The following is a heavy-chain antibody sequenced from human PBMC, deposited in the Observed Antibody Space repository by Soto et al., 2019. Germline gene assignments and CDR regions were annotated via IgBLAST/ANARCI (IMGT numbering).Heavy chain of an antibody. CDR2: IYYSGST. CDR1: GGSISSSSYY. CDR3: ASLQRYCSGGSCYPTFYY. J-gene: IGHJ4*02. Sequence: SETLSLTCTVSGGSISSSSYYWGWIRQPPGKGLEWIGSIYYSGSTYYNPSLKSRVTISVDTSKNQFSLKLSSVTAADTAVYYCASLQRYCSGGSCYPTFYYWGQGTLVTVSS. V-gene: IGHV4-39*07. D-gene: IGHD2-15*01.